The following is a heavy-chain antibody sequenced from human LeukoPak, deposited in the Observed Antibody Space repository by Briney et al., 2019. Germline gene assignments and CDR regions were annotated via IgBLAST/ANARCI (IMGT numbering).Heavy chain of an antibody. V-gene: IGHV3-7*01. J-gene: IGHJ4*02. CDR1: GFPFKGYW. Sequence: GGSLRLSCVASGFPFKGYWMTWVRQSPGKGLDWVANIKPDGSETNYLDSVKGRFTISRGNARDSLFLEMNNLRVDDTAVYYCARDGGELWPLDEWGQGILVTVSS. CDR3: ARDGGELWPLDE. D-gene: IGHD3-10*01. CDR2: IKPDGSET.